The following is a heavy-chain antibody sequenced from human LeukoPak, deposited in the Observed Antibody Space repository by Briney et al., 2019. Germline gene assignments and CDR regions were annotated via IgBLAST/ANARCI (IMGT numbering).Heavy chain of an antibody. D-gene: IGHD2-2*01. CDR2: ISAYNGNT. CDR3: ARANPPALYCSSTSCYSRFDY. CDR1: GYTFTGYY. Sequence: ASVKVPCKASGYTFTGYYMHWVRQAPGQGLEWMGWISAYNGNTNYAQKLQGRVTMTTDTSTSTAYMELRSLRSDDTAMYYCARANPPALYCSSTSCYSRFDYWGQGTLVTVSS. V-gene: IGHV1-18*04. J-gene: IGHJ4*02.